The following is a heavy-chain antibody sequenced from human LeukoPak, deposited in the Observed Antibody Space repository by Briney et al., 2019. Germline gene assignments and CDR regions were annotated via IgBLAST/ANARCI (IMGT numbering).Heavy chain of an antibody. D-gene: IGHD1-26*01. V-gene: IGHV1-18*01. Sequence: ASVKVSCKASGYTFNDYGITWVRQAPGHGLEWMGWISVDNGNTNYAQKLQGRVTMTTDTSMSTAYMELRSLRSDDTAVYYCARGSGRHYYYYGMDVWGQGTTVTVSS. CDR2: ISVDNGNT. CDR3: ARGSGRHYYYYGMDV. CDR1: GYTFNDYG. J-gene: IGHJ6*02.